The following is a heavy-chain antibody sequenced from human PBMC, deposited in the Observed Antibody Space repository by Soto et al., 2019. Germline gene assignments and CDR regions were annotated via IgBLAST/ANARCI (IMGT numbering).Heavy chain of an antibody. Sequence: SETLSLTCTVSGGSISSYGYYWGWIRQPPGKGLEWIGSIYYSGSTYYNPSLKSRVTISVDTSKNHFSLRLSSVTAADTAVYYCVTTVYGGDSGRLDYWGQGALVTVSS. CDR2: IYYSGST. V-gene: IGHV4-39*02. J-gene: IGHJ4*02. D-gene: IGHD2-21*02. CDR1: GGSISSYGYY. CDR3: VTTVYGGDSGRLDY.